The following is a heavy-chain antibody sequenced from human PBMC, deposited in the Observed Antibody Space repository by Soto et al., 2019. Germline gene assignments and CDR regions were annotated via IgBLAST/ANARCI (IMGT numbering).Heavy chain of an antibody. J-gene: IGHJ4*02. D-gene: IGHD6-13*01. CDR2: IYYSGST. V-gene: IGHV4-59*08. CDR3: ASMYSSRNFDY. CDR1: GGSISSYY. Sequence: SETLSLTCTVSGGSISSYYWSWIRQPPGKGLEWIGYIYYSGSTNYNPSLKSRVTISVDTSKNQFSLKLSSVTAADTAVYYCASMYSSRNFDYWGQGTLVTVSS.